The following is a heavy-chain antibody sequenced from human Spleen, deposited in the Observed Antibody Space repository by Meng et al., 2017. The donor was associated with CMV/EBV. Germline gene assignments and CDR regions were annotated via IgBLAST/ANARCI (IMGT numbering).Heavy chain of an antibody. CDR3: ARSTSSGTDYWG. V-gene: IGHV3-74*01. CDR1: GFTFSNYW. CDR2: IRGDGGLT. D-gene: IGHD6-6*01. J-gene: IGHJ4*02. Sequence: GESLKISCEASGFTFSNYWMHWVRQVPGKGLVWVSRIRGDGGLTFYADSVKGRFTISRDNAKNTLYLQVNSLRDDDTAVYYCARSTSSGTDYWGWGQGTLVTVSS.